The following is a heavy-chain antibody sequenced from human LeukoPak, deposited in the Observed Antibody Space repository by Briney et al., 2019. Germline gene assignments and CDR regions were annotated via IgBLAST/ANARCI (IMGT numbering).Heavy chain of an antibody. CDR3: ARWPDYGDYDVLQSRFDY. J-gene: IGHJ4*02. CDR1: GYSFTTYW. Sequence: RGESLKISCKGSGYSFTTYWIGWVRQMPGKGLEWMGISYPGDSDTRYSPSLQGQVTISADKSTNTAYLQWSSLKASDTAMYYCARWPDYGDYDVLQSRFDYWGQGTLVTVSS. V-gene: IGHV5-51*01. D-gene: IGHD4-17*01. CDR2: SYPGDSDT.